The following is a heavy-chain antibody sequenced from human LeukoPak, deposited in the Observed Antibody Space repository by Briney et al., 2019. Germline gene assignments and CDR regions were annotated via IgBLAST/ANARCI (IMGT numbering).Heavy chain of an antibody. Sequence: ASVKVSCKASGYTFTSYYMHWVRQAPGQGLEWMGIINPSGGSTSYAQKFQGRVTMTRNTSISTAYMELSSLRSEDTAVYYCARGSYYYDSSGYYQFDAFDIWGQGTMVTVSS. CDR3: ARGSYYYDSSGYYQFDAFDI. V-gene: IGHV1-46*01. CDR2: INPSGGST. CDR1: GYTFTSYY. J-gene: IGHJ3*02. D-gene: IGHD3-22*01.